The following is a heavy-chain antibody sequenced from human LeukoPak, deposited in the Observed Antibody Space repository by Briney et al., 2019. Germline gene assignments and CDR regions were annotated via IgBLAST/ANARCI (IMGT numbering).Heavy chain of an antibody. CDR2: ISGSGGST. V-gene: IGHV3-23*01. CDR1: GFTFSSYA. CDR3: ARDKLLEQQLIRHNWFDP. Sequence: GGSLRLSCAASGFTFSSYAMSWVRQAPGKGLEWVSAISGSGGSTYYADSVKGRFTISRDNSKNTLYLQMNSLRAEDTAVYYCARDKLLEQQLIRHNWFDPWGQGTLVTVSS. J-gene: IGHJ5*02. D-gene: IGHD6-13*01.